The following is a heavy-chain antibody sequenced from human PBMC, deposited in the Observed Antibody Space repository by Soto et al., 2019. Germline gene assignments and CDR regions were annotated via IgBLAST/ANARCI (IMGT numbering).Heavy chain of an antibody. Sequence: PSETLSLTCTVSGGSISSGDYYWSWIRQPPGKGLEWIGYIYYSGSTYYNPSLKSRVTISVDTSKNQFSLKLSSVTAADTAVYYCARVSIAVVNYFDYWGQGTLVTSPQ. J-gene: IGHJ4*02. CDR1: GGSISSGDYY. D-gene: IGHD6-19*01. CDR3: ARVSIAVVNYFDY. V-gene: IGHV4-30-4*01. CDR2: IYYSGST.